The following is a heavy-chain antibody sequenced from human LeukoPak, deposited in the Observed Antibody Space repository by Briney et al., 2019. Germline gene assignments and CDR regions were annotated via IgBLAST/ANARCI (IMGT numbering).Heavy chain of an antibody. CDR3: TTVHVTVTTLDNYYGMDV. Sequence: GGSLRLSCAASGFTFSSYEMNWVRQAPGKGLEWVGRIKGKTDGGTTDYAAPVKGRFTISRDDSKNTLYLQMNSLKTEDTAVYYCTTVHVTVTTLDNYYGMDVWGQGTTVTVSS. CDR1: GFTFSSYE. CDR2: IKGKTDGGTT. V-gene: IGHV3-15*05. J-gene: IGHJ6*02. D-gene: IGHD4-17*01.